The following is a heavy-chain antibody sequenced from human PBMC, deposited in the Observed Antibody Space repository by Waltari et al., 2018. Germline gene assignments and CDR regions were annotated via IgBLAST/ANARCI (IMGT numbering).Heavy chain of an antibody. Sequence: QVQLQQWGAGLLKPSETLSLTCAVYGGSFSGYYWSWTHQPPGKGLEWIGEINHSGSTNYNPSLKSRVTISVDTSKNQFSLKLSSVTAADTAVYYCARGHKYYDFWSGYYGAFDIWGRGTLVTVSS. V-gene: IGHV4-34*01. CDR1: GGSFSGYY. D-gene: IGHD3-3*01. CDR3: ARGHKYYDFWSGYYGAFDI. J-gene: IGHJ2*01. CDR2: INHSGST.